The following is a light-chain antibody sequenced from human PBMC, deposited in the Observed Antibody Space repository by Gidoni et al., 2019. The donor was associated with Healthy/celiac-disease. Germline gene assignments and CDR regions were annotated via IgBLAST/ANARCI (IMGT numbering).Light chain of an antibody. CDR2: GKH. CDR1: RLRSYY. CDR3: NSRDSSGNHVV. J-gene: IGLJ2*01. V-gene: IGLV3-19*01. Sequence: SSELTQDTAVSVALGQTVRITCQGDRLRSYYASWYQQKPGQAPVLVIYGKHNRPSGIPDRFSGASSGNTASLTITGAQAEDEADYYCNSRDSSGNHVVFGGGTKLTVL.